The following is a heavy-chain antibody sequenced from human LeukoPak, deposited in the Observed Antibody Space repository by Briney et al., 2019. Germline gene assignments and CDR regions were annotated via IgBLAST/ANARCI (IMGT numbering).Heavy chain of an antibody. J-gene: IGHJ4*02. CDR1: GYTFTGYY. D-gene: IGHD5-12*01. Sequence: ASVKVSCKASGYTFTGYYMHWVRQAPGQGLEWMGWINPNSGGTNYAQKFQGRVTMTRDTSVSTAYMELSRLRSDDTAVYYCALVATIPPNFDYWGQGTLVTVSS. V-gene: IGHV1-2*02. CDR3: ALVATIPPNFDY. CDR2: INPNSGGT.